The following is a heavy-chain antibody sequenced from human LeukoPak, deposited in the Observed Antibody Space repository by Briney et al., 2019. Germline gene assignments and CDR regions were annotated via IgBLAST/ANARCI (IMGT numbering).Heavy chain of an antibody. D-gene: IGHD2-15*01. J-gene: IGHJ4*02. CDR2: MSSSDDGR. CDR1: GFSFSSYA. V-gene: IGHV3-23*01. Sequence: GGSLRLSCATSGFSFSSYAMSWVRQAPGKGLEWVSAMSSSDDGRYYAASVRGRFTISRDTSRSTLYLQMNSLSAEDAAVYYFAKEPVTSCSGAFGYYFDYWGQGTLVTVSS. CDR3: AKEPVTSCSGAFGYYFDY.